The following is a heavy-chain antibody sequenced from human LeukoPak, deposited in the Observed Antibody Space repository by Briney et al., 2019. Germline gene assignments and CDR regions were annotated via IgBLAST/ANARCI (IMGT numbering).Heavy chain of an antibody. J-gene: IGHJ4*02. V-gene: IGHV1-24*01. CDR1: GYTLTELS. CDR2: FDPEDGET. D-gene: IGHD1-7*01. Sequence: GASVRVSCMVSGYTLTELSMHWVRQAPGKGREWMGGFDPEDGETIYAQKFQGRVTMTEDTSTDTAYMELSSLKSEDTAVYYCARTHGGYFDYWGQGTLVTVSS. CDR3: ARTHGGYFDY.